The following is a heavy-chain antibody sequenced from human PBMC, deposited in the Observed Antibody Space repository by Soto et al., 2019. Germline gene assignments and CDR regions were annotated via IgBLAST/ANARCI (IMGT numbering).Heavy chain of an antibody. J-gene: IGHJ4*02. V-gene: IGHV1-2*02. CDR3: ALMRSGQQLVRHEEVDH. CDR2: INCDTGDP. Sequence: QVQLVQSGAEVKNPGASVKVSCETSGYGFIAHYIHWVRQAPGQGPEWMGWINCDTGDPNYAQKLQGRVTMTRDTSITTAYMELSRLRSDDTAIYYCALMRSGQQLVRHEEVDHWGQGTLVTVSS. D-gene: IGHD6-13*01. CDR1: GYGFIAHY.